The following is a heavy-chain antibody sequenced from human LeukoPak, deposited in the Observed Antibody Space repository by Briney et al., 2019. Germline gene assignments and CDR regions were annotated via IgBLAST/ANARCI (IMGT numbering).Heavy chain of an antibody. CDR3: ARVQGHYFDY. CDR1: GGSISSGGYY. J-gene: IGHJ4*02. D-gene: IGHD1-1*01. V-gene: IGHV4-31*03. CDR2: IYYSGST. Sequence: PSETLSLTCTVSGGSISSGGYYWSWLRQHPGKGLEWIGYIYYSGSTYYNPSLKSRVTISVDTSKNQFSLKLSSVTAADTAVYYCARVQGHYFDYWGQGTLVTVSS.